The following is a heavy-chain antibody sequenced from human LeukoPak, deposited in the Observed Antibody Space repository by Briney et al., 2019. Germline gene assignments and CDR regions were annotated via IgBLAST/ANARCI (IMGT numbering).Heavy chain of an antibody. CDR1: GYTFTGYG. V-gene: IGHV1-18*01. CDR2: ISAYNGNT. J-gene: IGHJ4*02. D-gene: IGHD3-10*01. CDR3: ARTDLAYGSGTYYSSYFEY. Sequence: GASVKVSCKASGYTFTGYGISWVRQAPGQGLEWMGWISAYNGNTNYAQKFQGRVTMTTETSTRTAYMELRSLRSDDAAVYYCARTDLAYGSGTYYSSYFEYWGQGTLVTVSS.